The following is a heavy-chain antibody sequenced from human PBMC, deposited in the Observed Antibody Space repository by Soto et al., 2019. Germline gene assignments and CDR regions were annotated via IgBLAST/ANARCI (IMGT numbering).Heavy chain of an antibody. CDR3: AKEAYSRPANDFDH. V-gene: IGHV3-23*01. CDR1: GFTFSSYA. D-gene: IGHD6-13*01. CDR2: IIGSGGST. Sequence: EVQLLESGGGLVQPGGSLRLSCAASGFTFSSYAMSWVRQAPGKGLEWVSAIIGSGGSTYYADSVKGRFTISRDNTINTRDLQMKSLRAKDTAVYYCAKEAYSRPANDFDHWGQGTLVTVSS. J-gene: IGHJ4*02.